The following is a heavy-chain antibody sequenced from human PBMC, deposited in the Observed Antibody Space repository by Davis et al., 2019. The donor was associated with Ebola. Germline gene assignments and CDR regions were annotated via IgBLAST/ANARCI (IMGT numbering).Heavy chain of an antibody. CDR2: IYSGGST. CDR3: ARGYDSSGYGFRYYYGMDV. J-gene: IGHJ6*02. Sequence: PGGSLRLSCAASGFTVSSNYMSWVRQAPGKGLEWVSVIYSGGSTYYADSVKGRFTISRDNSKNTLYLQMNSLRAEDTAVYYCARGYDSSGYGFRYYYGMDVWGQGTTVTVSS. V-gene: IGHV3-53*01. D-gene: IGHD3-22*01. CDR1: GFTVSSNY.